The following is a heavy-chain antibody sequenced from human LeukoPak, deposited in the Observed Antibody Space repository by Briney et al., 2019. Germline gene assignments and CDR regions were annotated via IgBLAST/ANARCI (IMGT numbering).Heavy chain of an antibody. CDR1: GGSISSGDYY. CDR3: ARRGGGRWFDP. CDR2: IYYSGIT. D-gene: IGHD3-16*01. Sequence: PSQTLSLTCTASGGSISSGDYYWGWIRQYSGKGLEWIGYIYYSGITYYNPSLKSRVTISVDTSKNQFSLQLTSVTAAETAVYYCARRGGGRWFDPWGQGTLVTVSS. J-gene: IGHJ5*02. V-gene: IGHV4-31*03.